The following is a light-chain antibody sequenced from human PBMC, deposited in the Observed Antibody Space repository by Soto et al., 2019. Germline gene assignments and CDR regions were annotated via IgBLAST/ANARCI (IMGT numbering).Light chain of an antibody. Sequence: DIQMTQSPSSLSASVGDRVTITCRASQSISSYLNWYQQKPGKAPTLLIYAASSLQSGVPSRFTGSGSGTDFTLTISSLQPEDFATYYGQQSYSTPVTFGQGTRLEIK. CDR2: AAS. J-gene: IGKJ5*01. CDR3: QQSYSTPVT. CDR1: QSISSY. V-gene: IGKV1-39*01.